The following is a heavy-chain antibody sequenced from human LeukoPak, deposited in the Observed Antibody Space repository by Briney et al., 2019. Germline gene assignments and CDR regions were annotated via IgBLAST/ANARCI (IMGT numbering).Heavy chain of an antibody. Sequence: PSETLSLTCAVYGGSFSGYYWSWIRQPPGKGLEWIGEINHSGSTNYNPSLKSRVTISVDTSKIHFSLKLSSVTAADTAVYFCARDGSIFSLFASSGQGTLVTVSS. CDR2: INHSGST. CDR1: GGSFSGYY. J-gene: IGHJ5*02. D-gene: IGHD3-9*01. V-gene: IGHV4-34*01. CDR3: ARDGSIFSLFAS.